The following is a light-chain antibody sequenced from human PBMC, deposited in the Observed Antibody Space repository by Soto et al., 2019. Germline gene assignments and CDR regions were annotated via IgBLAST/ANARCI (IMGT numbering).Light chain of an antibody. CDR3: QQSYSTAWT. Sequence: DIQMTQSPSSLSASVGDGVTITCRASQSISTYLSWYQQRPGKAPHLLIFAASSLQSGVPSRFSGRRSGTEFTLNISSLQPADVGTYYCQQSYSTAWTFGQGTKVDI. CDR1: QSISTY. CDR2: AAS. V-gene: IGKV1-39*01. J-gene: IGKJ1*01.